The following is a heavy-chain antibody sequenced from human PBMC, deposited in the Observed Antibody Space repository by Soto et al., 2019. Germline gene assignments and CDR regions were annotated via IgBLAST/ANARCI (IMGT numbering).Heavy chain of an antibody. D-gene: IGHD4-17*01. CDR1: GFTFSSYA. J-gene: IGHJ2*01. Sequence: QVQLVESGRGVVQPGRSLRLSCAASGFTFSSYAMHWVRQAPGRGLEWVAVISYDGSNKYYGDSVKGRFTLSRDNSQNALYLHMNSLTTEDTAMYYFARHDDGGNTHYWYFDLWGRGTLVTVSS. V-gene: IGHV3-30-3*01. CDR3: ARHDDGGNTHYWYFDL. CDR2: ISYDGSNK.